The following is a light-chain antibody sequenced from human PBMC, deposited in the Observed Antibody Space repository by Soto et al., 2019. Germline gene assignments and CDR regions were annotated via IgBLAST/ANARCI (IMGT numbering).Light chain of an antibody. CDR1: QSVGSNY. CDR2: GAS. CDR3: QQRSNWPQT. J-gene: IGKJ1*01. Sequence: EIVLTQSPGTLSSSPGERATLSCRASQSVGSNYLAWYQQKPGQAPRLLIYGASSRATGIPARFSGSGSGTDFTLTISSLEPEDFAVYYCQQRSNWPQTFGQGTKVDIK. V-gene: IGKV3D-20*02.